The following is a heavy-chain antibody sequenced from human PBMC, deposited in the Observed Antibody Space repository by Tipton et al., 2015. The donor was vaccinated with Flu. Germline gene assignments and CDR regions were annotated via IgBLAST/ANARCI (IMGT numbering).Heavy chain of an antibody. V-gene: IGHV4-4*07. Sequence: TLSLTCTVSGGSISRYYWSWIRQPAGKGLEWIGRIFTIGGTNYNPSLQSRVTMSVDTSKNQFSLKLSSVTAADTAVYYCARDLRGYRGYTGGDASDVWGQGTMVTVSS. J-gene: IGHJ3*01. CDR3: ARDLRGYRGYTGGDASDV. D-gene: IGHD5-12*01. CDR1: GGSISRYY. CDR2: IFTIGGT.